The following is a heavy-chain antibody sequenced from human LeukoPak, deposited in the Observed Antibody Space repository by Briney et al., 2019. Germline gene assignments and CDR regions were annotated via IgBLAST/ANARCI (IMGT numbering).Heavy chain of an antibody. J-gene: IGHJ4*02. V-gene: IGHV1-2*02. CDR1: GYTFTHYY. CDR3: VRDYDGTSLS. CDR2: INPINAGT. D-gene: IGHD3-3*01. Sequence: GASVKVSCKASGYTFTHYYIHWVRQAPGQGLEWMGWINPINAGTNYAQKFQGRVSMTSDTSISTAYMDLSRLKSDDTAIYYCVRDYDGTSLSRGQGTLVTVSS.